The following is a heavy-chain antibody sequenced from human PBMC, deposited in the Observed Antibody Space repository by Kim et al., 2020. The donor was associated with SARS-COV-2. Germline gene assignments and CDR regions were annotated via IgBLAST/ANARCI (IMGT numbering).Heavy chain of an antibody. Sequence: NPSLKSRVTISVDTSKNQFSLKRSSVTAADTAVYYCARASIAQQLAFDDWGQGTLVTVSS. CDR3: ARASIAQQLAFDD. J-gene: IGHJ4*02. D-gene: IGHD6-13*01. V-gene: IGHV4-59*01.